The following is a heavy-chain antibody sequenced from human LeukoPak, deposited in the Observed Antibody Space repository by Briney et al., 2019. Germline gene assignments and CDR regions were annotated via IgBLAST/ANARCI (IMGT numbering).Heavy chain of an antibody. CDR2: ISGSSSYI. V-gene: IGHV3-21*01. D-gene: IGHD3-10*01. CDR3: ARRGVYGSGAYYFDY. J-gene: IGHJ4*02. Sequence: GGSLRLSCAASGFTFSTYSMNWVRQAPGKGLEWVSSISGSSSYIYSADSVKGRLTISRDNAKKSLYLQMNSLRAEDTAVYYCARRGVYGSGAYYFDYWGQGTLVTLSS. CDR1: GFTFSTYS.